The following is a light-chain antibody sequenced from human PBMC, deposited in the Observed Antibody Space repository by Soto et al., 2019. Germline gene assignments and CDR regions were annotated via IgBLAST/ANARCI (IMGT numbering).Light chain of an antibody. V-gene: IGKV3-11*01. J-gene: IGKJ2*01. CDR3: HQRSNWPHT. CDR2: DAS. CDR1: QSVSSY. Sequence: EIVLTQSPATLSLSPGERATLSCRASQSVSSYLAWYQQKPCQAPRLLIYDASKRATGIPARLSGSGSGTDFTLNLNSQEPEDPVVSYCHQRSNWPHTFGQGTKLEIK.